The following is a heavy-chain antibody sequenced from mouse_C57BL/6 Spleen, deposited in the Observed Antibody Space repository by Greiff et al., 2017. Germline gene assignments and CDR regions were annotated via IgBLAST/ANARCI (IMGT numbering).Heavy chain of an antibody. Sequence: VQLQQPGAELVKPGASVKMSCKASGYTFTSYWITWVKQRPGQGLEWIGDIYPGSGSTNYNEKFKSKATLTVDTSSSTAYLQLSSLTSEDSAVYYGAGGGYYYGSRPYYLGDWGQGTTLTVAS. J-gene: IGHJ2*01. V-gene: IGHV1-55*01. D-gene: IGHD1-1*01. CDR2: IYPGSGST. CDR3: AGGGYYYGSRPYYLGD. CDR1: GYTFTSYW.